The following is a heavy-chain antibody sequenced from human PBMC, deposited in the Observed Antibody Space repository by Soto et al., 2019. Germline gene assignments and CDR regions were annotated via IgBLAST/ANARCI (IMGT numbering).Heavy chain of an antibody. CDR2: IYYSGST. CDR1: GGSISSYY. J-gene: IGHJ4*02. V-gene: IGHV4-59*01. D-gene: IGHD6-19*01. Sequence: PSETLSLTCTVSGGSISSYYWSWIRQPPGKGLEWIGYIYYSGSTNYNPSLKSRVTISVDTSKNQFSLKLSSVTAADTAVYYCARDSYSSGWYSGWGQGTLVTVSS. CDR3: ARDSYSSGWYSG.